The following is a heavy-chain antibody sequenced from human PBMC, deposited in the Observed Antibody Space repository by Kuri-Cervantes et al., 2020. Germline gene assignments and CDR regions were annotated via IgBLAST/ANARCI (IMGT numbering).Heavy chain of an antibody. J-gene: IGHJ4*02. CDR1: GGTFSSYT. Sequence: SVKVSCKASGGTFSSYTISWVRQAPGQGLEWMGRIIPILGIANYAQKFQGRITITADKSTSTAYMELSSLRSEDTAVYYCARHVGWRYYDIEWSIDYWGQGTLVTVSS. CDR3: ARHVGWRYYDIEWSIDY. V-gene: IGHV1-69*02. D-gene: IGHD3-22*01. CDR2: IIPILGIA.